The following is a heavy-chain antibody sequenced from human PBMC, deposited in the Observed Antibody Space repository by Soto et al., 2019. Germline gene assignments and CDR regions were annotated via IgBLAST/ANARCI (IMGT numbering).Heavy chain of an antibody. J-gene: IGHJ6*02. CDR3: AKAYYGVYYYYGMDV. Sequence: EVQLLESGGGLVQPGGSLRLSCAASGFTFSSYAMSWVHQAPGKGLEWVSAISGSGGSTYYADSVKGRFTISRDNSKNTLYLQMNSLRAEDTAVYYCAKAYYGVYYYYGMDVWGQGTTVTVSS. CDR2: ISGSGGST. V-gene: IGHV3-23*01. CDR1: GFTFSSYA. D-gene: IGHD3-10*01.